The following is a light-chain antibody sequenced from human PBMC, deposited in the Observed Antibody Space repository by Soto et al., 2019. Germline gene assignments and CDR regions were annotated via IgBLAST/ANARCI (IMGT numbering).Light chain of an antibody. J-gene: IGKJ1*01. V-gene: IGKV1-5*03. CDR2: EAS. Sequence: DIQMTQSPSTLSASVGDRVTITCRASQSISSRLAWDQKKPVIAPKLLIYEASSLESGVPSRFSGSGSGTEFTLSISSLQPDDFATDYCQQYDTLPPTWTFGQGTKVEIK. CDR1: QSISSR. CDR3: QQYDTLPPTWT.